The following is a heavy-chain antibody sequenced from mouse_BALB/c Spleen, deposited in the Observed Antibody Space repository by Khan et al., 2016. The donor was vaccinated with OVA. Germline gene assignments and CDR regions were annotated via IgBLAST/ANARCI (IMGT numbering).Heavy chain of an antibody. CDR2: INSGGTYT. J-gene: IGHJ3*01. Sequence: EVELVESGGDLVKPGGSLKLSCAASGFTFSTYGMSWVRQTPDRGLEWVATINSGGTYTFYPDNVKGRFTISRDNANNTLYLQMSSLKSADTAMYYCARLAYYYNSEGFAYWGQGTLVTVSA. D-gene: IGHD1-1*01. CDR3: ARLAYYYNSEGFAY. V-gene: IGHV5-6*01. CDR1: GFTFSTYG.